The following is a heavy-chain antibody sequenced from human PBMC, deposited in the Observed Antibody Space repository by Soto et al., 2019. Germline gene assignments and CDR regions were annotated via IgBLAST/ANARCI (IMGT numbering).Heavy chain of an antibody. Sequence: EVQLMESGGGLVKPGGSLRLSCAASGFTFSSYTMIWVRQAPGKGLEWVSSISSSSSYIYYADSVKGRFTISRDNAKNSLYLQMNSLRAEDTSVYYCARFGYTTAAHWGQGPLVTVSS. D-gene: IGHD5-12*01. CDR2: ISSSSSYI. CDR3: ARFGYTTAAH. J-gene: IGHJ4*02. V-gene: IGHV3-21*01. CDR1: GFTFSSYT.